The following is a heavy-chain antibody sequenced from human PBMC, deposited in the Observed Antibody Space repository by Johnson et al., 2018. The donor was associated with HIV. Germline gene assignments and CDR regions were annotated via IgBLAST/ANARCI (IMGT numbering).Heavy chain of an antibody. Sequence: QMQLVESGGGVVQTGRSLRLSCAASGFIFSSYAMHWVRQAPGEGLEWVAVISYDGNKTHYADSVKGRFTISRDNAKNSLYLQMNSLRGDDTAVYYCTRVSSTSWALDIWGQGTLVTVSS. D-gene: IGHD2-15*01. CDR2: ISYDGNKT. J-gene: IGHJ3*02. CDR1: GFIFSSYA. V-gene: IGHV3-30*14. CDR3: TRVSSTSWALDI.